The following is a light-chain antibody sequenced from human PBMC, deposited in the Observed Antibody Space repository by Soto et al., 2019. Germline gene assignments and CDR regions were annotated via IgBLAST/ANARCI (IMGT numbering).Light chain of an antibody. CDR3: QQYDSSPLA. Sequence: EIVLTQSPGTLSLSPGERATLSCRASQSVSISYLAWYQQKPGQAPRLLIYGASSRATGIPDRFSGSGSGTDFTLTISRLEPEDFAVYYCQQYDSSPLAFGGGTKVDIK. J-gene: IGKJ4*01. V-gene: IGKV3-20*01. CDR2: GAS. CDR1: QSVSISY.